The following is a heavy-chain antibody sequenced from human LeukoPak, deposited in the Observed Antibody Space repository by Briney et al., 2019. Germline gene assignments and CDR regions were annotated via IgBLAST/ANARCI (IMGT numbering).Heavy chain of an antibody. CDR1: GYTFTSYG. J-gene: IGHJ4*02. CDR2: ISAYNGNT. CDR3: ARGWYYYDSSGYLSY. V-gene: IGHV1-18*01. D-gene: IGHD3-22*01. Sequence: GASVKVSCKASGYTFTSYGISWVRQAPGQGLEWMGWISAYNGNTNYAQKLQGRVTMTTDTSTSTAYMELSSLRSEDTAVYYCARGWYYYDSSGYLSYWGQGTLVTVSS.